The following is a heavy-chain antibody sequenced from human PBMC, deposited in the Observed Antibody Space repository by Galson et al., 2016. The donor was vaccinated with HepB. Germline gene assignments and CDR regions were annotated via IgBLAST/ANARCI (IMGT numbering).Heavy chain of an antibody. Sequence: SLRLSCAASGFKFSDYYMIWIRQAPGQGLEWVSYISSGSSYTNYADSLKGRFTITRDNAKNLLYLQMNSLRVEDTAVYYCARLCSPRRYDFLTRSLKGCFDPWGQGTLVTVSS. CDR2: ISSGSSYT. J-gene: IGHJ5*02. CDR3: ARLCSPRRYDFLTRSLKGCFDP. V-gene: IGHV3-11*06. CDR1: GFKFSDYY. D-gene: IGHD3-9*01.